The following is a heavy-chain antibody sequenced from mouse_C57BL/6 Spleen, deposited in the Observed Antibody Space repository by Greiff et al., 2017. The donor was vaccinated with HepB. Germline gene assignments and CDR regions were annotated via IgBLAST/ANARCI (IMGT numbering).Heavy chain of an antibody. Sequence: EVQLQQSGAELVRPGASVKLSCTASGFNIKDDYMHWVKQRPEQGLEWIGWIDPENGDTEYASKFQGKATITADTSSNTAYLQLSSLTSEDTAVYYCTVINCDYWGQGTTLTVSS. J-gene: IGHJ2*01. CDR1: GFNIKDDY. CDR3: TVINCDY. CDR2: IDPENGDT. V-gene: IGHV14-4*01.